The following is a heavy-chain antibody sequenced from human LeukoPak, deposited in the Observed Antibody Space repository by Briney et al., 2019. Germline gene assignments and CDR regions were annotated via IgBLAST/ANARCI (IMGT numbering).Heavy chain of an antibody. CDR2: IYYSGST. CDR1: GGSISSYY. CDR3: ARDRNRGYSYGSLPPPDAFDI. D-gene: IGHD5-18*01. J-gene: IGHJ3*02. V-gene: IGHV4-59*01. Sequence: KTSETLSLTCTVSGGSISSYYWSWIRQPPGKGLEWIGYIYYSGSTNYNPSLKSRVTISVDTSKNQFSLKLSSVTAADTAVYYCARDRNRGYSYGSLPPPDAFDIWGQGTMVTVSS.